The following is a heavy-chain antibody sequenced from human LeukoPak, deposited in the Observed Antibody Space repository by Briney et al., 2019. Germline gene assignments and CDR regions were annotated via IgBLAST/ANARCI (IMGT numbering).Heavy chain of an antibody. CDR2: ITGSGDTT. D-gene: IGHD3-10*01. V-gene: IGHV3-23*01. Sequence: GGSLRLSCAASGFTFSSYAVTWVRQAPGKGLEWVSGITGSGDTTFYADSVKGRFTISRDNSKNTLYLQMHSLRAEDTAVYYCLRDWYGSGSYWQIRESYFDYWGQGTLVTVSS. CDR3: LRDWYGSGSYWQIRESYFDY. CDR1: GFTFSSYA. J-gene: IGHJ4*02.